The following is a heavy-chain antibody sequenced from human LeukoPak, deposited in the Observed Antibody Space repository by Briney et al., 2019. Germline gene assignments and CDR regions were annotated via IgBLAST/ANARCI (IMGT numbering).Heavy chain of an antibody. CDR3: ASDSYSPEYFQH. D-gene: IGHD2-15*01. CDR1: GFSASNNY. J-gene: IGHJ1*01. Sequence: GGSLRHSCAASGFSASNNYMSWVRQAPGKGLEWVSVIYSGGSTFYADSVKGRFTISRDNSKNTLYLQMNSLRAEDTAVYYCASDSYSPEYFQHWGQGTLVTVSS. CDR2: IYSGGST. V-gene: IGHV3-66*01.